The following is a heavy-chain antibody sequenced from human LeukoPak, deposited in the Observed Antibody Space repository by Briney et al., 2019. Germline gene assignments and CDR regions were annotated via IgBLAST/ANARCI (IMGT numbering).Heavy chain of an antibody. Sequence: SETLSLTCTASGGSIRSRSYYWGWVRQAPGKGLEWIGSIYYSGSTYYNPSLDSRVTISVDTSKNQFSLKLSSVTAADTAAYYCARRVDGYNPPCSDHWGQGTLVTVSS. V-gene: IGHV4-39*01. CDR2: IYYSGST. J-gene: IGHJ4*02. D-gene: IGHD5-24*01. CDR3: ARRVDGYNPPCSDH. CDR1: GGSIRSRSYY.